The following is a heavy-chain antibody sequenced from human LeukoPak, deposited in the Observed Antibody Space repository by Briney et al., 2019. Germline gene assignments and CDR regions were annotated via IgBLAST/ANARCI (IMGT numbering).Heavy chain of an antibody. D-gene: IGHD3-10*01. V-gene: IGHV3-30*02. CDR3: AKDMVRGVITVFDY. CDR1: GFTFSSYG. J-gene: IGHJ4*02. CDR2: IRYDGSNK. Sequence: GGSLRLSCAASGFTFSSYGMHWIRQAPGKGLEWVAFIRYDGSNKYYADSVKGRFTISRDNSKNTLYLQMNSLRAEDTAVYYCAKDMVRGVITVFDYWGQGTLVTVSS.